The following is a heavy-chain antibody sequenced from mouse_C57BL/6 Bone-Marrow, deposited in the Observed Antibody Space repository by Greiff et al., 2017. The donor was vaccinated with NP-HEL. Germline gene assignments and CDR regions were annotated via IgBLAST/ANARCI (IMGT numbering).Heavy chain of an antibody. CDR1: GYTFTDYY. J-gene: IGHJ3*01. CDR3: ARASYSNGGFAY. D-gene: IGHD2-5*01. CDR2: INPNNGGT. V-gene: IGHV1-26*01. Sequence: EVQLQQSGPELVKPGASVKISCKASGYTFTDYYMNWVKQSHGKSLEWIGDINPNNGGTSYNQKFKGKATLTVDKSSSTAYMELRSLTSEDSAVYYCARASYSNGGFAYWGQGTLVTVSA.